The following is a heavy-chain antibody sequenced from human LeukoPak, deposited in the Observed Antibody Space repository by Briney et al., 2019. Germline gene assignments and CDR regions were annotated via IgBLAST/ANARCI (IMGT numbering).Heavy chain of an antibody. Sequence: PGGSLRLSCAASGLTFSSYWMSWVRQAPGKGLEWVANIKQDGSEKYYVDSVKGRFTISRDNAKNSLYLQMNSLRAEDTAVYYCARSTLVSYYYGSGSYYNVGYWGQGTLVTVSS. CDR1: GLTFSSYW. CDR2: IKQDGSEK. D-gene: IGHD3-10*01. V-gene: IGHV3-7*01. J-gene: IGHJ4*02. CDR3: ARSTLVSYYYGSGSYYNVGY.